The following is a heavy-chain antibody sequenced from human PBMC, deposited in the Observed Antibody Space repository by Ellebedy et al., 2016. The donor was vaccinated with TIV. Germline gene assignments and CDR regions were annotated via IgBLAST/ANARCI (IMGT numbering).Heavy chain of an antibody. J-gene: IGHJ4*02. CDR2: INPNSGVT. D-gene: IGHD6-13*01. Sequence: AASVKVSCKASGYTFTAYYMHWVRQAPGQGLEWMGWINPNSGVTQYAQKFQGRVTMTRDTSISTAYMELSRLRSTDTAVYYCATDNLYSSKWAPFVDYWGQGTLVTVSS. V-gene: IGHV1-2*02. CDR1: GYTFTAYY. CDR3: ATDNLYSSKWAPFVDY.